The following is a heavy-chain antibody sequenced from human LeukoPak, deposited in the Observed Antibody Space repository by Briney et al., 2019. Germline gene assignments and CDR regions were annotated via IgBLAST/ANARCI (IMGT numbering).Heavy chain of an antibody. V-gene: IGHV3-11*01. J-gene: IGHJ4*02. CDR3: ARGKYSFDY. CDR1: GFTFSDSY. CDR2: ISSSGSTI. Sequence: NPGGSLRLSCAASGFTFSDSYMSWIRQAPGKGLEYISYISSSGSTIYYADSVKGRFTLSRDNAKNSLSLEMNSLRAEDTAVYYCARGKYSFDYWGQGTLATVSS.